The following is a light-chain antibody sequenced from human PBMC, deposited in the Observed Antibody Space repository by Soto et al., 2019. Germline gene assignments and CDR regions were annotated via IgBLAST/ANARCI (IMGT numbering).Light chain of an antibody. Sequence: DIQMTQSPSSLSASVGDRVTITCRASQGISNYLAWYQQKPGNVPKLLIYAASTLQSGVPSRFSGSGSRTDFTLTISSLQPEDVANYYCQKYNSAPQTFGQGTKVEIK. CDR2: AAS. CDR1: QGISNY. CDR3: QKYNSAPQT. J-gene: IGKJ1*01. V-gene: IGKV1-27*01.